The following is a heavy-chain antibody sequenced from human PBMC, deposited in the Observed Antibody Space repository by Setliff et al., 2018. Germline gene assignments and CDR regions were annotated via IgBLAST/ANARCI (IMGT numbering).Heavy chain of an antibody. CDR2: INPNSGGT. J-gene: IGHJ3*02. D-gene: IGHD3-22*01. CDR3: ARVYYDSSGSGLDI. Sequence: ASVKVSCKASGYTFTGYYMHWVRQTPGQGLEWMGWINPNSGGTNYAQKFQGRVTMTRDTSISTAYMELSRLRSDDTAVYYCARVYYDSSGSGLDIWGQGTMVTVSS. V-gene: IGHV1-2*02. CDR1: GYTFTGYY.